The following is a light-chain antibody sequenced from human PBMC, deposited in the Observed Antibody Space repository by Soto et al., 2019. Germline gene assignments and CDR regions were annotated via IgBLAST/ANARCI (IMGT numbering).Light chain of an antibody. J-gene: IGKJ3*01. CDR1: QSVSRNS. CDR2: GAS. Sequence: EIVLTQSAGTLSLSPGERATLSCRASQSVSRNSLAWYQQKPGQAPQLLIYGASSRATDIPDRFSGSGSGTDFTLIVSRLEPEDFAVYFCQQYGTSPPTFGPGTKVDIK. V-gene: IGKV3-20*01. CDR3: QQYGTSPPT.